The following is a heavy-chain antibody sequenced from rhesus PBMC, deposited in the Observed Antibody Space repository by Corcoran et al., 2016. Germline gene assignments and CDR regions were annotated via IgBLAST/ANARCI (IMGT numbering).Heavy chain of an antibody. CDR2: LTVNAGST. CDR3: TKVDDY. J-gene: IGHJ4*01. Sequence: EVQLVETGGGLVQPGGSLRLSCEASGFTFSNFGMTWVRQAPGRGLALYAKLTVNAGSTYYAGSVKGRFTISRDNAKTTLAREMNSLRPEGTAVYYCTKVDDYWGQGLRVTVSS. V-gene: IGHV3S5*01. CDR1: GFTFSNFG.